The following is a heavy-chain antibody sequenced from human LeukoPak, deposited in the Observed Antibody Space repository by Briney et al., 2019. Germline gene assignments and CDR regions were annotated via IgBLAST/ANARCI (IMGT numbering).Heavy chain of an antibody. Sequence: SVKVSCKASGGTFSSYAISWVRQAAGQGREWMGGIIPIFGTANYAQKFQGRVTITADESTSTAYMELSSLRSEDTAVYYCAQVGSGSYSLDYWGQGTLVTVSS. D-gene: IGHD1-26*01. J-gene: IGHJ4*02. CDR1: GGTFSSYA. CDR2: IIPIFGTA. CDR3: AQVGSGSYSLDY. V-gene: IGHV1-69*13.